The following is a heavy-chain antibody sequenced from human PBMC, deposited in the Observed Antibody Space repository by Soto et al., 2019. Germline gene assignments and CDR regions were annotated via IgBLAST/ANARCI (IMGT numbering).Heavy chain of an antibody. J-gene: IGHJ4*02. V-gene: IGHV3-73*01. D-gene: IGHD3-22*01. CDR1: EINLSGSA. CDR3: TCFFLSSGSY. Sequence: GGSLRLSCAACEINLSGSALPWVRQASGKGLEWVGRIRSKANSYATAYAASVKGRFTIPRDDSKQPAYLQMISLNNEDTAVYYFTCFFLSSGSYWGQGTLVTVSS. CDR2: IRSKANSYAT.